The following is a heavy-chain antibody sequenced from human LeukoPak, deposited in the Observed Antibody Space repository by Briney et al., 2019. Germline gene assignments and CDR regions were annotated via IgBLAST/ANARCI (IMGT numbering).Heavy chain of an antibody. J-gene: IGHJ4*02. CDR3: ALVRYFDWLYDY. D-gene: IGHD3-9*01. CDR2: ISYDVSNK. CDR1: GFTFSIYG. Sequence: PGRSLRLSCAPSGFTFSIYGMHWVRQAPGKGLEWVAVISYDVSNKYYADSVKGRFTISRDNSKNTLYLQMKSMRAEDTAVYYCALVRYFDWLYDYWGQGTLVTVSS. V-gene: IGHV3-30*03.